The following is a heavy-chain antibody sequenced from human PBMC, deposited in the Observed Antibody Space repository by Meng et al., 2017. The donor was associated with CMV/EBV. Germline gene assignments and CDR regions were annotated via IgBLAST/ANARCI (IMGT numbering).Heavy chain of an antibody. Sequence: SETLSLTCTVSGGSISSYYWSWIRQPPGKGLEWIGYIYYSGSTNYNPSLKSRVTISVDTSKDQFSLKLSSVTAADTAVYYCASLSCSSTSCYFRGRSKYYGMDVWGQGTTVTVSS. CDR2: IYYSGST. CDR1: GGSISSYY. D-gene: IGHD2-2*01. V-gene: IGHV4-59*12. CDR3: ASLSCSSTSCYFRGRSKYYGMDV. J-gene: IGHJ6*02.